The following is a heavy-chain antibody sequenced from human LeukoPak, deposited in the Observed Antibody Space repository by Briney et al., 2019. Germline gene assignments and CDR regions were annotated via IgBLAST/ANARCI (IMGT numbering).Heavy chain of an antibody. CDR3: ARGQRDFWGGYYNWFDP. V-gene: IGHV1-69*05. Sequence: ASVTVSCKASGGTFISYAISWVRQAPGQGLEWMGGIIPIFGTANYAQKFQGRVTITTDESTSTAYMELSSLRSEDTAVYYCARGQRDFWGGYYNWFDPWGQGTLVTVSS. J-gene: IGHJ5*02. D-gene: IGHD3-3*01. CDR1: GGTFISYA. CDR2: IIPIFGTA.